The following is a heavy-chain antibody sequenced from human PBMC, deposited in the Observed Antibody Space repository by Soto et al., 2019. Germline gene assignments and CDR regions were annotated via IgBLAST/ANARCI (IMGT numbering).Heavy chain of an antibody. CDR3: AKSAGSNVYYPIDY. J-gene: IGHJ4*02. Sequence: EGQLLESGGGLVQPGGSLRLSCAASGFTFSSYAMTWVHQAPGKGLEWVSSISGSGVSTYYADSVKGRFTISRDNSKNTLYLQMNSLRAEDTATYRCAKSAGSNVYYPIDYWGQGTLVTVSS. V-gene: IGHV3-23*01. D-gene: IGHD3-16*01. CDR1: GFTFSSYA. CDR2: ISGSGVST.